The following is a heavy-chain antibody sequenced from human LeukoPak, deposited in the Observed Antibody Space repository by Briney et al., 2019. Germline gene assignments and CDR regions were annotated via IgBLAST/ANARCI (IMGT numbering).Heavy chain of an antibody. Sequence: ASVKVSCRASGYTFTSYGISWVRQAPGQGLEWMGRINPNSGGTNYAQKFQGRVTMTRDTSISTAYMELSRLRSDDTAVYYCAIIGRARYYFDYWGQGTLVTVSS. CDR1: GYTFTSYG. CDR2: INPNSGGT. J-gene: IGHJ4*02. CDR3: AIIGRARYYFDY. D-gene: IGHD1-14*01. V-gene: IGHV1-2*06.